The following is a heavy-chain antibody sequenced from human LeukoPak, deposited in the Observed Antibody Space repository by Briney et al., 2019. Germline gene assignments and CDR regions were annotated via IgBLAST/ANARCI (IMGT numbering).Heavy chain of an antibody. Sequence: PGGSLRLSCAASGFTFSSYSMNWVRQAPGKGLEWVSSISSSSSYIYYADSVKGRFTISRDNAKNSLNLQMNSLRAEDTAVYYCARDSARFTSIDYWGQGTLVTVSS. V-gene: IGHV3-21*01. CDR2: ISSSSSYI. CDR3: ARDSARFTSIDY. J-gene: IGHJ4*02. CDR1: GFTFSSYS. D-gene: IGHD3-3*01.